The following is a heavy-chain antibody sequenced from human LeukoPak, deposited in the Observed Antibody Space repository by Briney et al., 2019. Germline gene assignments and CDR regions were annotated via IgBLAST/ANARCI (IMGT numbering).Heavy chain of an antibody. CDR3: AKGGSYRSQPYFDY. CDR2: ISDSGGYT. J-gene: IGHJ4*02. V-gene: IGHV3-23*01. CDR1: GFTFSTYA. Sequence: GGSLRLSCAASGFTFSTYAMSWVRQAPGKGLEWVSSISDSGGYTFYADSVKGRFTISRDNSKNTVYLQMNSLRAEDTAVYYCAKGGSYRSQPYFDYWGQGTPVTVSS. D-gene: IGHD3-16*02.